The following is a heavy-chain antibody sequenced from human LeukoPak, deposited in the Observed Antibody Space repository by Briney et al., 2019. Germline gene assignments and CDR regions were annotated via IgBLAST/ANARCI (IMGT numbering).Heavy chain of an antibody. CDR2: INPDGSQT. Sequence: GESLRLSCAASGFTFSSYWMNWVRQAPGKGREWVALINPDGSQTNYVDSVKGRLTISRDNAENSLYLQMNSLRAEDTAVYYCARDLGYGALDPWGQGTLVTVSS. CDR3: ARDLGYGALDP. J-gene: IGHJ5*02. V-gene: IGHV3-7*01. CDR1: GFTFSSYW. D-gene: IGHD4-17*01.